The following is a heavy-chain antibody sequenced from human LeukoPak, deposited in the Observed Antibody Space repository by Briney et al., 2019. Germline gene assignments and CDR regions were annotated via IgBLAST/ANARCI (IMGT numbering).Heavy chain of an antibody. D-gene: IGHD5-18*01. V-gene: IGHV4-59*08. CDR2: IYYTGST. CDR3: ARHLPGYIDGPAPYFLDY. J-gene: IGHJ4*02. Sequence: SETLFLTCSISGGSISNKYWSWIRQPPGKGLEWIGYIYYTGSTNYNPSLKSRVTISLDTSKSQFTPKLTSVTAADTAVYYCARHLPGYIDGPAPYFLDYWGQGILVAVSS. CDR1: GGSISNKY.